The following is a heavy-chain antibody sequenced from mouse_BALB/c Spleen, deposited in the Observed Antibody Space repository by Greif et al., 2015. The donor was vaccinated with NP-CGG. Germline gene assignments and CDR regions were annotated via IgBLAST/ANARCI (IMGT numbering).Heavy chain of an antibody. D-gene: IGHD1-1*01. V-gene: IGHV5-6-3*01. CDR3: ARVYFGSSSYAMGY. J-gene: IGHJ4*01. CDR2: INSNGGST. CDR1: GFTFSSYG. Sequence: EVMLVESGGGLVQPGGSLKLSRAASGFTFSSYGLSWVRQTPDKRLELVATINSNGGSTYYPDSVKGRFTISRDNAKNSRVSLMSGLLPEDAVMYFCARVYFGSSSYAMGYGGEGTSVTVS.